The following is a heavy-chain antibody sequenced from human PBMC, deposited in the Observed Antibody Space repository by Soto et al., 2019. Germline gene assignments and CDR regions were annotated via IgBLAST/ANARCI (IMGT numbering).Heavy chain of an antibody. J-gene: IGHJ4*02. CDR1: GFILGDYY. V-gene: IGHV3-11*01. D-gene: IGHD3-10*01. Sequence: GGSLRLSCAASGFILGDYYMSWVRQAPGKGLECLAYISGSGNTIYYADSVQARFTISRDNTKKSLYLQMDGLRAEDTALYYCATYTSPYTSGSFDHWGQGTLVTVSS. CDR2: ISGSGNTI. CDR3: ATYTSPYTSGSFDH.